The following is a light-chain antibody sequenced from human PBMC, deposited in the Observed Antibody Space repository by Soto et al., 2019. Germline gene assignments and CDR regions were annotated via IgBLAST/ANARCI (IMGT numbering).Light chain of an antibody. CDR1: SSDIGAYNY. V-gene: IGLV2-8*01. CDR3: SSYAASNNLL. J-gene: IGLJ2*01. Sequence: QSALTQPPSASGSPGQSVTISCTGTSSDIGAYNYASWYQQHPGKAPKLMIYEVTKRPSGVPDRFSCSTSGNTASLTVSGLQADDEADYYCSSYAASNNLLFGGGTKVTVL. CDR2: EVT.